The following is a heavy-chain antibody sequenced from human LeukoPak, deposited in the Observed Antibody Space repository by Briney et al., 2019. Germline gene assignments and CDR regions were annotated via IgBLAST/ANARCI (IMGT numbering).Heavy chain of an antibody. D-gene: IGHD5-24*01. Sequence: PGGSLRLFCAASGFTFSSNYMSWVRQAPGKGLEWVSVIYSGGSTYYADSVKGRFTISRDNSKNTLYLQMNSLRAEDTAVYYCASGDGYNRPFDYWGQGTLVTVSS. V-gene: IGHV3-66*01. J-gene: IGHJ4*02. CDR1: GFTFSSNY. CDR3: ASGDGYNRPFDY. CDR2: IYSGGST.